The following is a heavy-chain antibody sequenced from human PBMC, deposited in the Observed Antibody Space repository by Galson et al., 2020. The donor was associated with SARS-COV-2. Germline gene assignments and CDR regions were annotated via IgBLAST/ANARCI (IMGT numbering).Heavy chain of an antibody. CDR2: ISYDGSNK. J-gene: IGHJ4*02. Sequence: GGSLRLSCAASGFTFSSYGMHWVRQAPGKGLEWVAVISYDGSNKYYADSVKGRFTISRDNSKNTLYLQMNSLRAEDTAVYYCATPRYYYDTLGPFDYWGQGTLVTVSS. V-gene: IGHV3-30*03. D-gene: IGHD3-9*01. CDR3: ATPRYYYDTLGPFDY. CDR1: GFTFSSYG.